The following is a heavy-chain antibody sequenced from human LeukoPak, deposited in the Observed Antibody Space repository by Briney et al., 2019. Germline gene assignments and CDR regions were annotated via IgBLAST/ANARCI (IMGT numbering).Heavy chain of an antibody. D-gene: IGHD3-3*01. CDR2: IIPIFGTA. J-gene: IGHJ4*02. CDR3: ARDGGRFLEWFYFDY. V-gene: IGHV1-69*13. CDR1: GYTFTSSA. Sequence: SVKVSCKASGYTFTSSALNWVRQAPGQGLEWMGGIIPIFGTANYAQKFQGRVTITADESTSTAYMELSSLRSEDTAVYYCARDGGRFLEWFYFDYWGQGTLVTVSS.